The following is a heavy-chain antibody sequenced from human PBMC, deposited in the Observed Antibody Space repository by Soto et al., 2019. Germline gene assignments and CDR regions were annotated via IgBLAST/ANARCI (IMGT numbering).Heavy chain of an antibody. Sequence: PSETLSHTCTVSGGSISSYYWSWIRQPPGKGLEWIGYIYYSGSTNYNPSLKSRVTISVDTSKNQFSLKLSSVTAADTAVYYCAGDNLVVVAANQRWFDPWGQGTLVTVSS. CDR2: IYYSGST. CDR3: AGDNLVVVAANQRWFDP. J-gene: IGHJ5*02. D-gene: IGHD2-15*01. V-gene: IGHV4-59*01. CDR1: GGSISSYY.